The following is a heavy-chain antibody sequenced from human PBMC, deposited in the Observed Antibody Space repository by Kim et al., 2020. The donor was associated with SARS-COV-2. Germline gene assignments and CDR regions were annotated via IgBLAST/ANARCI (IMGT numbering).Heavy chain of an antibody. D-gene: IGHD3-9*01. CDR3: ARRDILTGSNPFDY. V-gene: IGHV4-39*01. J-gene: IGHJ4*02. Sequence: NPSPKSRVTISVDTSKNQFSLKLSSVTAADTAVYYCARRDILTGSNPFDYWGQGTLVTVSS.